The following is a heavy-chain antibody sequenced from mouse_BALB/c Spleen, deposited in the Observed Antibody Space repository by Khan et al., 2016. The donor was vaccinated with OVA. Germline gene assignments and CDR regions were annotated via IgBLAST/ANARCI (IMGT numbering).Heavy chain of an antibody. Sequence: EVKLLESGPGLVKPSQSLSLTCTVTGYSITSEFAWNWIRQFPGNKLEWMGYISYSGNTRYNPSLKSLISFTRDTSRNQFFLQLNSVTTEDTATYYCARKDYYDYDPFPYWGQGTLVTVSA. CDR1: GYSITSEFA. CDR3: ARKDYYDYDPFPY. J-gene: IGHJ3*01. CDR2: ISYSGNT. V-gene: IGHV3-2*02. D-gene: IGHD2-4*01.